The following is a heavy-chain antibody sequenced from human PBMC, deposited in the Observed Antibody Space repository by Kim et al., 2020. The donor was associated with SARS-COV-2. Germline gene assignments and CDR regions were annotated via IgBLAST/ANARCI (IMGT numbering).Heavy chain of an antibody. J-gene: IGHJ6*02. Sequence: ASVKVSCKASGYTFTVYYIHWVRQAPGQGLEWMGWNNPNSGGTNYAQKFQGWVTMTRDTSISTAYMEVSRLRSDDTAVYYCARESGHSSSWSSGNYYYGMDVWGQGTTVTVSS. D-gene: IGHD6-13*01. V-gene: IGHV1-2*04. CDR2: NNPNSGGT. CDR3: ARESGHSSSWSSGNYYYGMDV. CDR1: GYTFTVYY.